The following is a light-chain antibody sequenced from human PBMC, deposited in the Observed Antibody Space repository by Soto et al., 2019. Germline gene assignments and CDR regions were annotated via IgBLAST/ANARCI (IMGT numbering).Light chain of an antibody. CDR2: EVS. J-gene: IGLJ1*01. Sequence: QYALTQPASVSGSPGQSITISCTGTSSDVGGYNYVSWYQHHPGKAPKLMIYEVSNRPSGVSNRFSGSKSDNTASLTISGLQAEDEGDYYCSSFTSSNTLVFGTGTKLTVL. CDR3: SSFTSSNTLV. CDR1: SSDVGGYNY. V-gene: IGLV2-14*01.